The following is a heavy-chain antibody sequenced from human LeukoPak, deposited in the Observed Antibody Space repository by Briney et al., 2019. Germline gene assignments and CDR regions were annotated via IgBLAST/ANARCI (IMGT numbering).Heavy chain of an antibody. CDR3: ARKSTSGSPFDS. V-gene: IGHV3-21*01. J-gene: IGHJ5*01. CDR2: ISTSSYYI. Sequence: GGSLRLSCAASGFTFSSYWMSWVRQAPGKGLEWVSSISTSSYYIYYADSVKGRFTISRDNAKNSLYLQMDSLRAEDTAVYYCARKSTSGSPFDSWGQGTLVTVSS. D-gene: IGHD3-10*01. CDR1: GFTFSSYW.